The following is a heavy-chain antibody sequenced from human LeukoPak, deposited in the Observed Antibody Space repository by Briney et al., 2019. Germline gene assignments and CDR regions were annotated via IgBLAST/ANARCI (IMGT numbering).Heavy chain of an antibody. Sequence: APVKVSCKASGYTFTGYYMHWVRQAPGQGLEWMGWINPNSGGTNYAQKFQGRVTMTRDTSISTAYMELSRLRSEDTAVYYCATEYYYDISGTFDYWGQGTLVTVSS. D-gene: IGHD3-22*01. CDR2: INPNSGGT. J-gene: IGHJ4*02. V-gene: IGHV1-2*02. CDR3: ATEYYYDISGTFDY. CDR1: GYTFTGYY.